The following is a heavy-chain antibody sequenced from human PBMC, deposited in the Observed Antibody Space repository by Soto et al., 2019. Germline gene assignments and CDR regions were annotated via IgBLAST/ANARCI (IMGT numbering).Heavy chain of an antibody. V-gene: IGHV3-23*01. CDR3: AKGRLYCSSTSCYVGYYYYYMDV. CDR2: ISGSGGST. J-gene: IGHJ6*03. CDR1: GFTFSSYA. Sequence: GGSLRLSCAASGFTFSSYAMSWVRQAPGKGLEWVSAISGSGGSTYYADSVKVRFTISRDNSKNTLYLQMNSLRAEDTAVYYCAKGRLYCSSTSCYVGYYYYYMDVWGKGTTVTVSS. D-gene: IGHD2-2*01.